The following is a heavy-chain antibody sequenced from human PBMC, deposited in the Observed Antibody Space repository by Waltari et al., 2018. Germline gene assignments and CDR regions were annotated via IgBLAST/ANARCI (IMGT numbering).Heavy chain of an antibody. CDR2: INPNGGGT. Sequence: QVQLVQSGAEVKKPGASVKVSCKASGYTFTGYYMHWVRQAPGQGLEWMGWINPNGGGTNYAQKFQGRVTMTRDTSISTAYMELSRLRSDDTAVYYCARVLRGIQLWMTDYWGQGTLVTVSS. CDR1: GYTFTGYY. CDR3: ARVLRGIQLWMTDY. D-gene: IGHD5-18*01. V-gene: IGHV1-2*02. J-gene: IGHJ4*02.